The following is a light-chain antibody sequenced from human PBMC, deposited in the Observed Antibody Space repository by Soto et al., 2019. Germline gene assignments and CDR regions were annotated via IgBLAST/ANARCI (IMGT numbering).Light chain of an antibody. CDR1: SSDVGGYNS. J-gene: IGLJ2*01. CDR2: EVT. CDR3: SSYAGSTNLV. V-gene: IGLV2-8*01. Sequence: QSVLTQPPSASGSPGQSVTISCTGTSSDVGGYNSVSWYQQHPGKAPKLMIYEVTKRPSGVPDRFSGSKSGHTASLTVSGIQAEDEADYYCSSYAGSTNLVFGGGTKVTVL.